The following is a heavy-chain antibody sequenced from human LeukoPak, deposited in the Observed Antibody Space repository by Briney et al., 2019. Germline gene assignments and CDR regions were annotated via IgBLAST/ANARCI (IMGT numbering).Heavy chain of an antibody. CDR3: AREDYYDSGSNDY. Sequence: ASVKVSCKASGYTFTTYDITWVRQATGQGLEWMGWKNPNSGNTAYAQKFQGRVTITRNTSISTAYMELSSLRSEDTAVYYCAREDYYDSGSNDYWGQGTLVTVSS. V-gene: IGHV1-8*03. D-gene: IGHD3-22*01. CDR2: KNPNSGNT. J-gene: IGHJ4*02. CDR1: GYTFTTYD.